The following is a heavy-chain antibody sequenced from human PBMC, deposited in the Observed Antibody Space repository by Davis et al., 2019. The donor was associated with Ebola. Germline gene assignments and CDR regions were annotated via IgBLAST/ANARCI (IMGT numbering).Heavy chain of an antibody. D-gene: IGHD1-1*01. CDR3: AREFTGSLDY. J-gene: IGHJ4*02. V-gene: IGHV3-30*14. Sequence: GESLKISCAASGFTVSSNYMSWVRQAPGKGLEWVAVISYDGSNKYYADSVKGRFTISRDNSKNTLYLQMNSLRAEDTAVYYWAREFTGSLDYWGQGTLVTVSS. CDR1: GFTVSSNY. CDR2: ISYDGSNK.